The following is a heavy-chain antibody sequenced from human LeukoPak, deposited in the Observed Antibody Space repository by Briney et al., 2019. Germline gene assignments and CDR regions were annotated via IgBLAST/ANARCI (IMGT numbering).Heavy chain of an antibody. Sequence: PGGSLRLSCAASGFTFSSYAMSWVRQAPGKGLEWVSATSGSGGSTYYADSVKGRFTISRDNSKNTLYLQMNSLRAEDTAVYYCAKDVAAGRRLYFDYWGQGTLVTVSS. CDR1: GFTFSSYA. CDR2: TSGSGGST. CDR3: AKDVAAGRRLYFDY. J-gene: IGHJ4*02. V-gene: IGHV3-23*01. D-gene: IGHD6-13*01.